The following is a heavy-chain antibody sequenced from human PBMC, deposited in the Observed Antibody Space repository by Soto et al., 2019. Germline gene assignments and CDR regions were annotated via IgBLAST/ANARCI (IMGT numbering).Heavy chain of an antibody. CDR2: ISYDGSDK. D-gene: IGHD3-22*01. Sequence: VQLVESGGGEVQPGRSLRHSCAASGFTYTDFALHWVRQAPGKGLEWVAIISYDGSDKYYADSVKGRFAISRDNPKNTLYLEMNSLRPEDTAVYFCARRAWDSYYAIDVWGQGTTVTVFS. J-gene: IGHJ6*02. CDR1: GFTYTDFA. CDR3: ARRAWDSYYAIDV. V-gene: IGHV3-30*09.